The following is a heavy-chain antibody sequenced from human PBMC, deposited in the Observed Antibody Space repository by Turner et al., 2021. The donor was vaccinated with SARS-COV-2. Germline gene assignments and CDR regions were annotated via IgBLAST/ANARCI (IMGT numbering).Heavy chain of an antibody. CDR3: ARDQRDSVIWSGYGAFDI. CDR2: INRDGSFT. D-gene: IGHD3-3*01. CDR1: GFTFSSYW. Sequence: EVQLVESGGGLVQPGGSLRLSCAASGFTFSSYWMHWVRQAPGKGLVWVSHINRDGSFTSYADSVKGRFTISRDNAKNTLYLQMNSLRAEDTAVYYCARDQRDSVIWSGYGAFDIWGQGTMVTVSS. J-gene: IGHJ3*02. V-gene: IGHV3-74*01.